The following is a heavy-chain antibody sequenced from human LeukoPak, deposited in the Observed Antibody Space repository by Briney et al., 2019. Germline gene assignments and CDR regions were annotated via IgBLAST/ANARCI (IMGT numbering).Heavy chain of an antibody. V-gene: IGHV4-39*06. J-gene: IGHJ4*02. D-gene: IGHD3-22*01. CDR2: IYYSGST. Sequence: SETLSLPCTVSGGSISSSRYYWGWVRQPRGEGLGWIGRIYYSGSTYYNPPLKSRLTISVDKSKIQFPLKLSSVTAADAAVYYCARDGYYYDSSGYYNPTLDYWGQGTLVTVSS. CDR1: GGSISSSRYY. CDR3: ARDGYYYDSSGYYNPTLDY.